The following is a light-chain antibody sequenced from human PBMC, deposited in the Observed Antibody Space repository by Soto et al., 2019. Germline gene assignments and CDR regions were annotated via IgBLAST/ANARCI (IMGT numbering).Light chain of an antibody. J-gene: IGKJ1*01. CDR3: QQYGSSPRT. CDR1: QSVRSSY. Sequence: EIVLTQSPGTLSLSPGERATLSCRASQSVRSSYLAWYQQKPGQAPRLLMYGASSRATGIPDRFSGSGSGTDFTLTISRLEPEEFAVYYCQQYGSSPRTFGQGTKVDIK. V-gene: IGKV3-20*01. CDR2: GAS.